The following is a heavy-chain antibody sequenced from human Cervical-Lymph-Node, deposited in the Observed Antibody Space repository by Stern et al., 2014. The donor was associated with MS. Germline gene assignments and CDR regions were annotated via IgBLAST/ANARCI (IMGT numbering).Heavy chain of an antibody. CDR3: ARHYSSSSSADY. J-gene: IGHJ4*02. Sequence: EVQLVESGVEVKKPGESLKISCKGSGYSFTNYWIGWVRQMPGKGLEWMGIINPGDSDTRYSPSFQGQVTVSADKSTNTAYLQWSSLKTSDTAMYYCARHYSSSSSADYWGQGTQVTVSS. CDR2: INPGDSDT. CDR1: GYSFTNYW. V-gene: IGHV5-51*01. D-gene: IGHD6-6*01.